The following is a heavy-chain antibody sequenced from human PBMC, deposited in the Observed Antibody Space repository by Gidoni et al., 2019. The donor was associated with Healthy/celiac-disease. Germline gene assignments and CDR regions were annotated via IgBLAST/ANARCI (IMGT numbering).Heavy chain of an antibody. CDR3: ARDGRGVVTAIPVWLYYGMDV. Sequence: QVQLVESGGGVVQPGRSLRLSCAASGFTFSSYAMHWVRQAPGKGLAWVAVISNDGSNKYYADSWKGRFTISRDNSKNTLYLQMNSLRAEDTAVYYFARDGRGVVTAIPVWLYYGMDVWGQGTTVTVSS. J-gene: IGHJ6*02. D-gene: IGHD2-21*02. CDR2: ISNDGSNK. CDR1: GFTFSSYA. V-gene: IGHV3-30-3*01.